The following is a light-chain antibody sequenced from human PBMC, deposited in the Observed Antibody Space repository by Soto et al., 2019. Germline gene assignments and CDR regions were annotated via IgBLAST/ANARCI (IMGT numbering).Light chain of an antibody. Sequence: DIQMTQCPSTLSASVGDRVTITCRASQSINKWLAWYQQKPGKPPKLLIYAASSLQTGVSSRFSGSGSGTDFTLTISNLQPEDFATYYCQQTSSTRTFGRGITV. J-gene: IGKJ4*01. CDR3: QQTSSTRT. CDR1: QSINKW. CDR2: AAS. V-gene: IGKV1-39*01.